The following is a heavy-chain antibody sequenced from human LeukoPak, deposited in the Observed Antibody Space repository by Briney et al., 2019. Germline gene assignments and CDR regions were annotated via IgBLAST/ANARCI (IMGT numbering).Heavy chain of an antibody. CDR1: GFTFSSYA. Sequence: GGSLRLSCAASGFTFSSYAMCWVRQAPGKGLEWVAVISYDGSNKYYADSVKGRFTISRDNSKNTLYLQMNSLRAEDTAVYYCARDFSGGDDWYFDYWGQGTLVTVSS. J-gene: IGHJ4*02. CDR3: ARDFSGGDDWYFDY. D-gene: IGHD2-21*02. CDR2: ISYDGSNK. V-gene: IGHV3-30-3*01.